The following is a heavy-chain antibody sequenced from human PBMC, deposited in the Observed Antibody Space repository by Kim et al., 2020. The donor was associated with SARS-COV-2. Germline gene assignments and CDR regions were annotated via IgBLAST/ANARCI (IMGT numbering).Heavy chain of an antibody. Sequence: ASVKVSCKASGYTFTSYYMHWVRQAPGQGLEWMGIINPSGGSTSYAQKFQGRVTMTRDTSTSTVYMELSSLRSEDTAVYYCARARVAKVAVAGLFAPYWGQGTLVTVSS. CDR2: INPSGGST. CDR1: GYTFTSYY. D-gene: IGHD6-19*01. CDR3: ARARVAKVAVAGLFAPY. V-gene: IGHV1-46*01. J-gene: IGHJ4*02.